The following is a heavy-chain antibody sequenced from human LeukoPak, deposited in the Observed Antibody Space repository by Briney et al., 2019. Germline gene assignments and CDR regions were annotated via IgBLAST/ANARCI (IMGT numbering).Heavy chain of an antibody. D-gene: IGHD3-16*01. CDR3: VRHPRGGPYFDY. Sequence: PSETLSLTCTVSDGSISNRVYYWGWIRQPPGKGLEWIGSISYTGSTYYNPSLKRRVTISVDTSKNQFSLKLNSVTAADTGVYYCVRHPRGGPYFDYWGQGTLVTVSS. CDR1: DGSISNRVYY. V-gene: IGHV4-39*01. J-gene: IGHJ4*02. CDR2: ISYTGST.